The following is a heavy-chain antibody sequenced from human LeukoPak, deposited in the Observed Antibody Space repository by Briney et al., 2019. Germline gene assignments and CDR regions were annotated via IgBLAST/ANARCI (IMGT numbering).Heavy chain of an antibody. Sequence: PSETLSLTCSVSGGSMSNDYWSWIRQPPGKGREWIGHIYSTGSTTYSPSLKSRVIMSVDTSKNQFSLKVTSVTAADTAVYYCARHRSDGSYPLDSWGQGALVTVSS. CDR3: ARHRSDGSYPLDS. CDR2: IYSTGST. D-gene: IGHD5-24*01. V-gene: IGHV4-59*08. J-gene: IGHJ4*02. CDR1: GGSMSNDY.